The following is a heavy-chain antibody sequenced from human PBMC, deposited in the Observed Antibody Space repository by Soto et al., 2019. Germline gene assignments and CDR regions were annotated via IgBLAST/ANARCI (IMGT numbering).Heavy chain of an antibody. D-gene: IGHD2-8*01. Sequence: SETLSLTCTFSGDSISNFYWSWIRQPTGKGLESLGRISARGRTNYNPSLQSRVAMSLDTSKNQFSLRLTSLSAADTAVYFCARGMGRYFDLWGRGTLVTVSS. J-gene: IGHJ2*01. CDR1: GDSISNFY. CDR2: ISARGRT. CDR3: ARGMGRYFDL. V-gene: IGHV4-4*07.